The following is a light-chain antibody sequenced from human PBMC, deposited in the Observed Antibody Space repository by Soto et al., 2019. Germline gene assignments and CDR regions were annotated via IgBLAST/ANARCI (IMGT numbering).Light chain of an antibody. CDR3: QQANTFPFT. V-gene: IGKV1-12*01. J-gene: IGKJ2*01. CDR2: DAS. CDR1: QGISSG. Sequence: DIQMTQSPSSVSASVGDRVTITCRASQGISSGLAWYQQKPGKAPNLLIYDASSLQSGVPSRFSGSGSGTDFTLTISSLQSEDLATYFCQQANTFPFTFGQGTKLEI.